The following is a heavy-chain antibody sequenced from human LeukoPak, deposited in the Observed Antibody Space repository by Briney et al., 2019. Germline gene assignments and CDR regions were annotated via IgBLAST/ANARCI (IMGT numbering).Heavy chain of an antibody. V-gene: IGHV4-39*07. J-gene: IGHJ5*02. D-gene: IGHD1-26*01. Sequence: SETLSLTCSVSGGSISSSSYFWGWIRQPPGKGLEWIGNIYYSGSTNIQPSLKSRVTISVDTSMNQFSLRLTSVTAADTALYYCARVGASRVGWFDPWGQGTLVTVSS. CDR1: GGSISSSSYF. CDR2: IYYSGST. CDR3: ARVGASRVGWFDP.